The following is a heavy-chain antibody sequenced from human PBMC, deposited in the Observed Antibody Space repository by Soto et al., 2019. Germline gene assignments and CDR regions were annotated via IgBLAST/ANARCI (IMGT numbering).Heavy chain of an antibody. J-gene: IGHJ4*02. D-gene: IGHD4-17*01. CDR2: IIPILGIA. CDR1: GGTFSSYT. Sequence: QVQLVQSGAEVKKPGSSVKVSCKASGGTFSSYTISWVRQAPGQGLEWMGRIIPILGIANYAQRFQGRVTITADKSTSTAYMELSSLRSEDTAVYYCARDRSYGDYDQGGYFDYWGQGTLVTVSS. V-gene: IGHV1-69*08. CDR3: ARDRSYGDYDQGGYFDY.